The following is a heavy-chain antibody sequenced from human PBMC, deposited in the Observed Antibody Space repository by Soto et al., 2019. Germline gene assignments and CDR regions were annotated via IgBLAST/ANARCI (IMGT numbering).Heavy chain of an antibody. J-gene: IGHJ4*02. D-gene: IGHD2-15*01. CDR1: GYTFTSYA. V-gene: IGHV1-3*01. CDR3: ARDRLLWDYFDY. Sequence: QVQLVQSGAEVKKPGASVKVSCKASGYTFTSYAMHWVRQAPGQRLEWMGWINAGNRNTKYSQQFQGRITITRATSASKAYMELMSMRSEDTAVYYCARDRLLWDYFDYWGQGTLVTVSS. CDR2: INAGNRNT.